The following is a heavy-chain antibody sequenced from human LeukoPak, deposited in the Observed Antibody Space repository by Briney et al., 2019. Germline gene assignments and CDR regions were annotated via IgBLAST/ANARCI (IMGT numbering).Heavy chain of an antibody. Sequence: QPGGSLRLSCAASGFTFSTYGMTWVRQAPGKGLEWVSSVTSGGTTYYAGSVKGRFTISRDNSKNTVYLQMNSLRDGDTALYYCAKENSGSYSPVYFWGQGTLVTVSS. V-gene: IGHV3-23*01. CDR2: VTSGGTT. CDR1: GFTFSTYG. D-gene: IGHD3-10*01. J-gene: IGHJ4*02. CDR3: AKENSGSYSPVYF.